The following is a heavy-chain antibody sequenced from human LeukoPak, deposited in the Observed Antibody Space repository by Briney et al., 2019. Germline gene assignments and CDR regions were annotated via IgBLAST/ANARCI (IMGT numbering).Heavy chain of an antibody. CDR2: ISGSGDNT. V-gene: IGHV3-23*01. J-gene: IGHJ4*02. Sequence: GGSLRLSCAASGFTFSSYSMAWVRQAPGKGLEWVSGISGSGDNTYYADSVKGRFTISRDNSKNTLYVQVNSLGTEDTAAYYCAKGSYYDSSGSFYFDYWGQGTLVTVSS. CDR3: AKGSYYDSSGSFYFDY. D-gene: IGHD3-22*01. CDR1: GFTFSSYS.